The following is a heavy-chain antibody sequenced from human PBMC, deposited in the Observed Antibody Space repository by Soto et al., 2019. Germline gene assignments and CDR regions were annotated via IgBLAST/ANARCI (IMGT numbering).Heavy chain of an antibody. V-gene: IGHV3-9*01. Sequence: CRRLAGAASGFTFDDYAMHWVRQVAGKGLEWVSGINWNSGSIGYADSVKGRFAISRDNAKNSLHLQMNSLRAEDTAFYYCVKDESINWYSGHFRHWGQGTLVTVSS. J-gene: IGHJ1*01. CDR2: INWNSGSI. D-gene: IGHD6-13*01. CDR3: VKDESINWYSGHFRH. CDR1: GFTFDDYA.